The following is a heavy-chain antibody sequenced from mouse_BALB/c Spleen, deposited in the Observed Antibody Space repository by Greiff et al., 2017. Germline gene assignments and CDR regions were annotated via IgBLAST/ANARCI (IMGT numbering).Heavy chain of an antibody. J-gene: IGHJ3*01. D-gene: IGHD2-3*01. Sequence: EVKLVESGGGLVKPGGSLKLSCAASGFTFSSYAMSWVRQTPEKRLEWVASISSGGSTYYPDSVKGRFTISRDNARNILYLQMSSLRSEDTAMYYCARGDGYLEGFAYWGQGTLVTVSA. CDR1: GFTFSSYA. CDR2: ISSGGST. V-gene: IGHV5-6-5*01. CDR3: ARGDGYLEGFAY.